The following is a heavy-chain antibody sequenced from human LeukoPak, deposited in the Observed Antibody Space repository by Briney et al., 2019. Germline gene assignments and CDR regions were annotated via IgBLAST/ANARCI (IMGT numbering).Heavy chain of an antibody. V-gene: IGHV3-66*01. CDR3: ARISLLQQVNAFYFDS. Sequence: GGSLRLSPAASGFTVSSNYMSWVRQAPGKGLQWVSVIYSGGSTYYADSVKGRFTISRDNSKNTLFLQMNSLRAEDTAVYYCARISLLQQVNAFYFDSWGQGTLVIVSS. D-gene: IGHD6-13*01. CDR2: IYSGGST. CDR1: GFTVSSNY. J-gene: IGHJ4*02.